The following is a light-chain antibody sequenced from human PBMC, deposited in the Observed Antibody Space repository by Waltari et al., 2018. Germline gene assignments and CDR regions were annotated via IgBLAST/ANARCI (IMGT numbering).Light chain of an antibody. V-gene: IGKV3-20*01. CDR3: QQYGSSPYT. CDR1: QSVSSSY. J-gene: IGKJ2*01. Sequence: ELVFTQSPGTLSLSPGERATRSCRASQSVSSSYLAWYQQKPGQAPRLLIYGASSRATGIPDRFSGSGSGTDFTLTISRLEPEDFAVYYCQQYGSSPYTFGQGTKLEIK. CDR2: GAS.